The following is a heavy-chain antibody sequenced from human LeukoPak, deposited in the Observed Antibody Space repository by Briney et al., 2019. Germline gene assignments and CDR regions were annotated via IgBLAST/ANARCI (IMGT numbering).Heavy chain of an antibody. J-gene: IGHJ5*02. CDR2: IYYSGST. D-gene: IGHD3-10*01. CDR3: ARHLRITKVRGAPSWFDP. V-gene: IGHV4-39*01. Sequence: SETLSLTCTVSGGSISSSSYYWGWIRQPPGKGLEWIGSIYYSGSTYYNPSLKSRVTISVDTSKNQFSLKLSSVTAADTAVYYCARHLRITKVRGAPSWFDPWGQGTLVTVSS. CDR1: GGSISSSSYY.